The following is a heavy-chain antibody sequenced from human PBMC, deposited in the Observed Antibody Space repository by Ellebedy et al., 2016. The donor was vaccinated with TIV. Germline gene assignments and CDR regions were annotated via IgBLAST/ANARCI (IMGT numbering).Heavy chain of an antibody. CDR1: GGSFSGYY. V-gene: IGHV4-34*01. J-gene: IGHJ5*02. D-gene: IGHD5-24*01. CDR3: ARDGMAPNWFDP. CDR2: INHSGST. Sequence: SETLSLTXAVYGGSFSGYYWSWIRQPPGKGLEWIGEINHSGSTNYNPSLKSRVTISVDTSKNQFSLKLSSVTAADTAVYYCARDGMAPNWFDPWGQGTLVTVSS.